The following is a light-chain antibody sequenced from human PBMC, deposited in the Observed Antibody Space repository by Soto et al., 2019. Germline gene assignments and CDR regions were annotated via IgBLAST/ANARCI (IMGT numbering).Light chain of an antibody. CDR2: GDY. V-gene: IGLV1-40*01. CDR3: QSYDSSLSGHVV. CDR1: TSNIGAGYD. Sequence: QSVLTQPPSVSGAPGQRVTISCTGSTSNIGAGYDVPWYQQLPGTAPKLLIYGDYNRPSGVPDRFSGSKSGTSASLAITGLQAEDEADYYCQSYDSSLSGHVVFGGGTKLTVL. J-gene: IGLJ2*01.